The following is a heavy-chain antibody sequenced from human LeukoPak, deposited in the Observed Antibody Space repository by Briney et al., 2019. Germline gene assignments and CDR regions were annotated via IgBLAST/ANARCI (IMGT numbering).Heavy chain of an antibody. CDR2: ISAYNGNT. V-gene: IGHV1-18*01. Sequence: GASVKVSCKASGYIFSTYGISWVRQAPGQGREWMGCISAYNGNTNYAQKLQRRVTMTTDTSTSTDYMELRSLRSDDTAVYYCARRRSEEFDFDCWGQGTLVTVSS. CDR3: ARRRSEEFDFDC. D-gene: IGHD6-19*01. J-gene: IGHJ4*02. CDR1: GYIFSTYG.